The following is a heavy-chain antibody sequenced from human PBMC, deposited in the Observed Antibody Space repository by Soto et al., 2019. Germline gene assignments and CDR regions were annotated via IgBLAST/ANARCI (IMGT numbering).Heavy chain of an antibody. CDR1: GFTFSSYW. D-gene: IGHD6-13*01. CDR2: INQDGRSK. Sequence: EVQLVESGGGLVQPGGSLRLSCAASGFTFSSYWMSWVRQAPGKGLGWVATINQDGRSKSYVDSVKGLFTISRDNAKNSLYLQMNGLRAEDTAVYYCVRDIRGSSSTNWGQGTLLTVSS. V-gene: IGHV3-7*01. CDR3: VRDIRGSSSTN. J-gene: IGHJ4*02.